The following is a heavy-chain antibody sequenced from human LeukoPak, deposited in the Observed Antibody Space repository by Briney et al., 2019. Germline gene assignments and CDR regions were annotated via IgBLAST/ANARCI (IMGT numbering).Heavy chain of an antibody. V-gene: IGHV3-53*01. CDR1: GFTVSSNY. J-gene: IGHJ6*04. CDR3: ARTPGYCSGGSCYSGYCYGMDV. Sequence: GGSLRLSCAASGFTVSSNYMSWVRQAPGKGLXXXXXXXXGGSTYYVDSVKGRFTISRDNSKNTLYLQMNSLRAEDTAVYYCARTPGYCSGGSCYSGYCYGMDVWGKGTTVTVSS. D-gene: IGHD2-15*01. CDR2: XXXGGST.